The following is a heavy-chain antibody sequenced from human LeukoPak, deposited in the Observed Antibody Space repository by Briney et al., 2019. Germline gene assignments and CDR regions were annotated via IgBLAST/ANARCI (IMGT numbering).Heavy chain of an antibody. J-gene: IGHJ3*02. V-gene: IGHV1-69*13. CDR3: ARVPPDYYYDSSGYFTSDAFDI. CDR2: IIPIFGTA. Sequence: GASVKVSCKASGDTFSSYAISWVRQAPGQGLEWMGGIIPIFGTANYAQKFQGRVTITADESTSTAYMELSSLRSEDTAVYYCARVPPDYYYDSSGYFTSDAFDIWGQGTMVTVSS. CDR1: GDTFSSYA. D-gene: IGHD3-22*01.